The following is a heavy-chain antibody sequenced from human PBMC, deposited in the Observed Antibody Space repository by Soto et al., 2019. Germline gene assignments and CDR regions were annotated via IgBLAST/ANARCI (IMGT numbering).Heavy chain of an antibody. J-gene: IGHJ3*02. D-gene: IGHD7-27*01. CDR1: GFTFSDYY. CDR3: ASSCAPDSSVNWGPRCGAFDI. Sequence: PGGSLRLSCAAYGFTFSDYYMSWIRQAPGKGLEWVSYISSSSSYTNYADSVKGRFTISRDNAKNSLYLQMNSLRAEDTAVYYCASSCAPDSSVNWGPRCGAFDIWGQGTMVTVSS. V-gene: IGHV3-11*06. CDR2: ISSSSSYT.